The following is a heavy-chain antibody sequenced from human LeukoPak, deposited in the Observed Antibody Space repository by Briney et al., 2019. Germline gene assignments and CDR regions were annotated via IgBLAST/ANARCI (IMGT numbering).Heavy chain of an antibody. J-gene: IGHJ5*02. CDR3: ARGPRYCSSTSCPNWFDP. V-gene: IGHV1-2*02. D-gene: IGHD2-2*01. Sequence: ASVKVSCKASGYTFTGYYIHWVRQAPGQGLEWMGWINPNSGGTNYAQKFQGRVTMTRDTSISTAYMELSRLRSDDTAVYYCARGPRYCSSTSCPNWFDPWGQGTLVTVSS. CDR1: GYTFTGYY. CDR2: INPNSGGT.